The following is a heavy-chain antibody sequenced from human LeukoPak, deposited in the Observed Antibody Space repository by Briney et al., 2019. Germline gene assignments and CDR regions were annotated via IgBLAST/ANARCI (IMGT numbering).Heavy chain of an antibody. J-gene: IGHJ3*01. CDR3: ARDATFSGGV. V-gene: IGHV3-48*03. D-gene: IGHD2-15*01. CDR1: GFTFSSYE. CDR2: ISSSGGTI. Sequence: PGGSLRLSCAASGFTFSSYEMNWVRQTPGKGLEWLSYISSSGGTIYYADSVKGRFTISRDNAKSSLYLQMNGLRAEDTAVYYCARDATFSGGVWGQGTMVTVSS.